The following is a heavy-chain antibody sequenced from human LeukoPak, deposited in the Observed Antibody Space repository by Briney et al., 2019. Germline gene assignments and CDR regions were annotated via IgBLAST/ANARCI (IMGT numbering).Heavy chain of an antibody. J-gene: IGHJ4*02. V-gene: IGHV4-59*01. Sequence: SETLSLTCTVSGGSISSYYWSWIRQPPGKGLEWIGYIYYSGSTDYNPSLKSRVTISVDTSKNQLSLTLSSVTGAYTAVYYCARAYWLYHFDYWGQGTLVTVSS. CDR3: ARAYWLYHFDY. CDR1: GGSISSYY. CDR2: IYYSGST. D-gene: IGHD6-19*01.